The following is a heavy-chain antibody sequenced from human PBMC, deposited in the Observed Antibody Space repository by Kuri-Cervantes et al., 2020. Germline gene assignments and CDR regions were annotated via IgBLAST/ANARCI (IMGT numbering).Heavy chain of an antibody. V-gene: IGHV4-34*01. CDR1: GGSFSGYY. J-gene: IGHJ5*02. CDR3: ARGPYSYYYDSSGYEGWFDP. Sequence: SEPLSLTFAVSGGSFSGYYWSWIRQPPGKGLEWIGEINHSGSTNYNPSLKSRVTISVDTSKNQFSLKLSSVAAADTAVYYCARGPYSYYYDSSGYEGWFDPWGQGTLVTVSS. D-gene: IGHD3-22*01. CDR2: INHSGST.